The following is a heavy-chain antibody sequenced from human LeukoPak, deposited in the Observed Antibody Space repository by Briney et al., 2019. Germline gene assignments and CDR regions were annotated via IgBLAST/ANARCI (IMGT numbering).Heavy chain of an antibody. CDR1: GFTFSSYW. Sequence: GGSLRLSCVASGFTFSSYWMHWVRQDPRKGLVWVSRISGDGRNINYADSVRGRFTISRDNAKNTLYLQMNTLRVEDTAVYYCARGRDSGRYFDYWGQGTLVTVSS. D-gene: IGHD1-26*01. V-gene: IGHV3-74*01. CDR3: ARGRDSGRYFDY. J-gene: IGHJ4*02. CDR2: ISGDGRNI.